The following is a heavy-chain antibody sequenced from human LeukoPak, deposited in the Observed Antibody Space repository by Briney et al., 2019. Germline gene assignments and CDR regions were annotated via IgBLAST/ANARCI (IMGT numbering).Heavy chain of an antibody. Sequence: GASVKVSCKASGGTFSSYAISWVRQAPGQGLEWMGGIIPIFGTANYAQKFQGRVTITADESTSTAYMELSSLRSEDTAVYYCARWTDTAMVTGGTNWFDPWGQGTLVTVSS. CDR2: IIPIFGTA. J-gene: IGHJ5*02. D-gene: IGHD5-18*01. CDR3: ARWTDTAMVTGGTNWFDP. CDR1: GGTFSSYA. V-gene: IGHV1-69*13.